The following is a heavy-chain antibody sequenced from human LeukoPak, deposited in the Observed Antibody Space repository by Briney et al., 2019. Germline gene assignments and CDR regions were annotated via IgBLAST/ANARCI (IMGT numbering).Heavy chain of an antibody. D-gene: IGHD5-18*01. CDR2: IYYSGST. CDR1: GGSISSYY. Sequence: PSETLSLTCTVSGGSISSYYWSWIRQPPGKGLEWIGYIYYSGSTNYNPSLKSRVTISVDTSKNQFSLKLSSVTAADTAVYYCARVGSGYSYGYPFYYYYYGMDVWGQGTTVTVSS. V-gene: IGHV4-59*01. CDR3: ARVGSGYSYGYPFYYYYYGMDV. J-gene: IGHJ6*02.